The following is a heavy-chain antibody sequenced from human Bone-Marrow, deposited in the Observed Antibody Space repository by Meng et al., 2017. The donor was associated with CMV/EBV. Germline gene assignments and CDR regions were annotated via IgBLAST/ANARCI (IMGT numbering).Heavy chain of an antibody. CDR3: ARDRVEALGNWLDP. D-gene: IGHD2-21*01. Sequence: GESLKISCAASGFTFSSYAMHWVRQAPGKGLEWVATISYDGSNKHHADSVKGRITISRDNSKNTLYLQINSLTTEDTAVYYCARDRVEALGNWLDPWGQGTLVTVPQ. V-gene: IGHV3-30*04. J-gene: IGHJ5*02. CDR1: GFTFSSYA. CDR2: ISYDGSNK.